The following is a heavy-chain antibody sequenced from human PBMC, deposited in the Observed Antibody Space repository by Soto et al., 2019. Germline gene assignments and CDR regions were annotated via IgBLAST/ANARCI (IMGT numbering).Heavy chain of an antibody. CDR3: AKDEVRTPSLYAMDV. Sequence: PGGFLRLSCAASGFTFSTYGMHWVRQAPGKGLEWVALVSYDGSNRNSADSVKGRFTTSRDNSKNTLYLQMNSLRVEDTAVYYCAKDEVRTPSLYAMDVWGQGTTVTVSS. V-gene: IGHV3-30*18. J-gene: IGHJ6*02. D-gene: IGHD3-10*01. CDR2: VSYDGSNR. CDR1: GFTFSTYG.